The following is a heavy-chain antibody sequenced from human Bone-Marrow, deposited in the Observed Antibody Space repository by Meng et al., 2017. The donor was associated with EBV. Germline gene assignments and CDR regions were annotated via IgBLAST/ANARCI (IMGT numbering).Heavy chain of an antibody. J-gene: IGHJ4*02. CDR3: ARNMGDGYNPFDF. D-gene: IGHD5-24*01. CDR1: GGSNRSSNFY. V-gene: IGHV4-39*07. CDR2: IYYSGSS. Sequence: HDPGPRLVKPPETLSLSCTGSGGSNRSSNFYWGWIRQPPGKGLEWIGTIYYSGSSYNNPSLKNRVTMSVDTSKNQFSLKLSSVTAADTAVYYCARNMGDGYNPFDFWGQGTLVTVSS.